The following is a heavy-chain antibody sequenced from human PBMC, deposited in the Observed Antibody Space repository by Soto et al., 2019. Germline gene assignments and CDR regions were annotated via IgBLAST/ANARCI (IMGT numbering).Heavy chain of an antibody. CDR1: GFTFSRYG. Sequence: EVQLVESGGGLVKPGGSLRLSCAASGFTFSRYGMNWVRQAPGKGLELVSSISGLSSFIYYADSVKGRFTVSRDNAKNSLFVQMNSLTAEDTVVYYCARDPQQRLADSYYYGMDVWGQGTTVIVSS. CDR2: ISGLSSFI. D-gene: IGHD6-25*01. CDR3: ARDPQQRLADSYYYGMDV. V-gene: IGHV3-21*02. J-gene: IGHJ6*02.